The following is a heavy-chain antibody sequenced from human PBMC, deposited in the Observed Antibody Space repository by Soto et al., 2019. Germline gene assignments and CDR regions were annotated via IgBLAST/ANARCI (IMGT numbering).Heavy chain of an antibody. D-gene: IGHD2-2*02. Sequence: SVKVSCKASGGTFSSYAISWVRQAPGQGHEWMGGIIPIFGTANYAQKFQGRVTITADESTSTAYMELSSLRSEDTAVYYCARSHPTRARYQLLYDYYYGMDVWGQGTTVTVSS. J-gene: IGHJ6*02. CDR3: ARSHPTRARYQLLYDYYYGMDV. V-gene: IGHV1-69*13. CDR2: IIPIFGTA. CDR1: GGTFSSYA.